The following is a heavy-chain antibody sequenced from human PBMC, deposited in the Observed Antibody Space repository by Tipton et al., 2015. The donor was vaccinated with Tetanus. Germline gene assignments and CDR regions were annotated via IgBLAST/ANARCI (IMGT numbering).Heavy chain of an antibody. CDR3: ARGGVRGVIMAHFFDY. D-gene: IGHD3-10*01. J-gene: IGHJ4*02. Sequence: TLSLTCTVSGVSISSYYWTWIRQYPGKGLEWIGYIYHSGSTYYNPSLQSRVSMSLDTSKNRFSLKLTSVTAADTAVYYCARGGVRGVIMAHFFDYWGQGALVTVSS. CDR1: GVSISSYY. CDR2: IYHSGST. V-gene: IGHV4-31*03.